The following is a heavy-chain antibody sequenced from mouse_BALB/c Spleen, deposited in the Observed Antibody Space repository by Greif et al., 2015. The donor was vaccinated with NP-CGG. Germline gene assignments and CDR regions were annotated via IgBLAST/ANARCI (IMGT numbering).Heavy chain of an antibody. J-gene: IGHJ2*01. CDR1: GFTFTDYY. V-gene: IGHV7-3*02. Sequence: EVHLVESGGGLVQPGGSLRLSCATSGFTFTDYYMSWVRQPPGKALEWLGFIRNKANGYTTEYSASVKGRFTISRDNSQSILYLQMNTLRAEDSATYYCAKGFDYWGQGTTLTVSS. CDR2: IRNKANGYTT. CDR3: AKGFDY.